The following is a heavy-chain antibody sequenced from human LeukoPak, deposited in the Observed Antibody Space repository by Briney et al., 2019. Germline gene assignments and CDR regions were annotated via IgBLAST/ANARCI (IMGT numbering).Heavy chain of an antibody. D-gene: IGHD2-2*01. CDR3: AKDSGSISRERYFDL. CDR2: ISGSGGTT. CDR1: GFTFSSYA. Sequence: PGGSLRLSCAASGFTFSSYAMNWVRQGPGKGLEWVSTISGSGGTTFYADSVKGRFTISRDNSKNTLYLQMHSLRAEDTAVYHCAKDSGSISRERYFDLWGRGTLVTVSS. V-gene: IGHV3-23*01. J-gene: IGHJ2*01.